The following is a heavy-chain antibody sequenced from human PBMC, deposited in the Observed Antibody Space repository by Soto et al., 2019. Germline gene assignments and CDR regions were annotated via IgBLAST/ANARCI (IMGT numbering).Heavy chain of an antibody. V-gene: IGHV3-23*01. CDR3: AKKGTESVGQSWVDP. J-gene: IGHJ5*02. CDR1: GLTFSDCA. Sequence: EVQLLESGGGLVQPGGSLRLSCAVSGLTFSDCAMYWVRQAPGKGLEWVSSISAGGDGTYYADSVKGRFTISRDNSRNTLYLQMNSLRAEDTAVYYCAKKGTESVGQSWVDPWGQGTLVPVSS. D-gene: IGHD1-26*01. CDR2: ISAGGDGT.